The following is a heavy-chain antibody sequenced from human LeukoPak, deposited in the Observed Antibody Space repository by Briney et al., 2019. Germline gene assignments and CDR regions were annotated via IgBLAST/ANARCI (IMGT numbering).Heavy chain of an antibody. CDR3: AKNPRLEGWIYFDS. Sequence: GGSLRLSCAASGFTFSSYSMSWVRQAPGKGLEWVSSISGSGGRIDYADSVRGRFTISRDNSKNTLSLQMNSLTAEDTAVYYCAKNPRLEGWIYFDSWGQGILVTVSS. V-gene: IGHV3-23*01. CDR1: GFTFSSYS. J-gene: IGHJ4*02. CDR2: ISGSGGRI. D-gene: IGHD1-1*01.